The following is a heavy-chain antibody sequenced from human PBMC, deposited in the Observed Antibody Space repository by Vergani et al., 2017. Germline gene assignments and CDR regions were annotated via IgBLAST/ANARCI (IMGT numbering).Heavy chain of an antibody. CDR3: ASGVLRYFDWLVY. CDR1: GFTFSSYA. J-gene: IGHJ4*02. V-gene: IGHV3-23*04. Sequence: VQLVESGGGVVQPGRSLRLSCAASGFTFSSYAMSWVRQAPGKGLEWVSAISGSGGSTYYADSVKGRFTISRDNSKNTLYLQMNSLRAEDTAVYYCASGVLRYFDWLVYWGQGTLVTVSS. CDR2: ISGSGGST. D-gene: IGHD3-9*01.